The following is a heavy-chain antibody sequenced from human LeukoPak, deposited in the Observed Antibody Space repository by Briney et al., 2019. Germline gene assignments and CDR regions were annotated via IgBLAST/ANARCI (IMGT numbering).Heavy chain of an antibody. CDR3: ARDGRVLRFLEWLSVKPDYMDV. J-gene: IGHJ6*03. V-gene: IGHV1-18*01. CDR2: ISAYNGNT. Sequence: ASVKVSCKASGYTFTSYGISWVRQAPGQGLEWMGWISAYNGNTNYAQKLQGRVTMTTDTSTSTAYMELRSLRSEDTAVYYCARDGRVLRFLEWLSVKPDYMDVWGKGTTVTVSS. CDR1: GYTFTSYG. D-gene: IGHD3-3*01.